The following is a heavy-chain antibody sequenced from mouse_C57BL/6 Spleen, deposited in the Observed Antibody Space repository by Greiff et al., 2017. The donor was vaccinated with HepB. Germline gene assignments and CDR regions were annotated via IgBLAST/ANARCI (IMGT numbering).Heavy chain of an antibody. J-gene: IGHJ4*01. CDR1: GYTFTSYW. Sequence: VQLQQPGAELVRPGTSVKLSCKASGYTFTSYWMHWVKQRPGQGLEWIGVIDPSDSYTNYNQKFKGKATLTVDTSSSTAYMQLSSLTSEDSAVYYCARRTAQATDAMDYWGQGTSVTVSS. D-gene: IGHD3-2*02. CDR3: ARRTAQATDAMDY. V-gene: IGHV1-59*01. CDR2: IDPSDSYT.